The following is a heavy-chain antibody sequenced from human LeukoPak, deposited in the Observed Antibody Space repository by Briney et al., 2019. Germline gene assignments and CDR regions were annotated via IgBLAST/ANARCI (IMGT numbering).Heavy chain of an antibody. CDR1: GFTVSSNY. D-gene: IGHD6-19*01. V-gene: IGHV3-53*01. CDR2: IYSGGST. CDR3: AKAAVAGTTRTYYFDY. Sequence: GGSLRLSCAASGFTVSSNYMSWVRQAPGKGLEWVSVIYSGGSTYYADSVKGRFTISRDNSKNTLYLQMNSLRAEDTAVYYCAKAAVAGTTRTYYFDYWGQGTLVTVSS. J-gene: IGHJ4*02.